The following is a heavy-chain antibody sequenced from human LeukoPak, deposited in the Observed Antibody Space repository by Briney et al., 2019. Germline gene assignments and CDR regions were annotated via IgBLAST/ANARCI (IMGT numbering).Heavy chain of an antibody. CDR2: ISYDGSNK. CDR3: ARDLAVIVAGSGMDV. Sequence: GGSLRLSCAASGFTFSSYAMHWVRQAPGKGLEWVAVISYDGSNKYYADSVKGRFTISRDNSKNTLYLQMSSLRAEDTAVYYCARDLAVIVAGSGMDVWGQGTTVTVSS. V-gene: IGHV3-30*04. J-gene: IGHJ6*02. D-gene: IGHD3-22*01. CDR1: GFTFSSYA.